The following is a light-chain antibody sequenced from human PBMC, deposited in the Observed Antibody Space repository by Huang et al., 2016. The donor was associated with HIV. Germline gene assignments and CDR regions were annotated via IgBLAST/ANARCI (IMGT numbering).Light chain of an antibody. CDR1: QSVSSSY. CDR3: QQYGSSRT. Sequence: EIVLTQSPGTLSLSPGERATLSCRASQSVSSSYLAWYQQKPGKAPRRLIYGASSRATSIPDRFSGSGSGTDFTITISRLEPEDFAVYYCQQYGSSRTFGQGTKVEIK. CDR2: GAS. J-gene: IGKJ1*01. V-gene: IGKV3-20*01.